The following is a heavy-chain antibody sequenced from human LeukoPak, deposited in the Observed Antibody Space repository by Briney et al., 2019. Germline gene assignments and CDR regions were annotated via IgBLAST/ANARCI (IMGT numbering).Heavy chain of an antibody. V-gene: IGHV4-39*01. CDR2: IYYSGST. CDR1: GGSISSSSYY. Sequence: PSETLSLTCTVSGGSISSSSYYWGWIRQPPGKGLEWIGSIYYSGSTYYNPSLKSRVTISVDTSKNQFSLKLSSVTAADTAVYYCASLYYDYVWGSYRCTPPSNWFDPWGQGTLVTVSS. J-gene: IGHJ5*02. CDR3: ASLYYDYVWGSYRCTPPSNWFDP. D-gene: IGHD3-16*02.